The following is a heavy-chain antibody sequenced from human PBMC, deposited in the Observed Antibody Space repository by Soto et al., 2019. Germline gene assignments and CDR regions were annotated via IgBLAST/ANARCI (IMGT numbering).Heavy chain of an antibody. Sequence: ASVKVSCKASGYTFTSYGISCVRQPPGQGLEWMGWISAYNGNTNHAQKLQGRATMPTDPSTSTAYMELRSLRSADPAVYYCASSVGPGIFGLVITGPYYGMDVWGKGTPVTAPQ. CDR2: ISAYNGNT. J-gene: IGHJ6*04. CDR3: ASSVGPGIFGLVITGPYYGMDV. D-gene: IGHD3-3*01. CDR1: GYTFTSYG. V-gene: IGHV1-18*04.